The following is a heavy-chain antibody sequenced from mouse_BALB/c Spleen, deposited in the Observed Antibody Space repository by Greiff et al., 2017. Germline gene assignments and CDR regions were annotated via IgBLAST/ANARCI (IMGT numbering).Heavy chain of an antibody. Sequence: EVQGVESGGGLVQPGGSLKLSCAASGFTFSSYGMSWVRQTPDKRLELVATINSNGGSTYYPDSVKGRFTISRDNAKNTMYLQMSSLKSEDTAMYYCARKGVGHYYAMDYWGQGTSVTVSS. CDR3: ARKGVGHYYAMDY. J-gene: IGHJ4*01. V-gene: IGHV5-6-3*01. CDR2: INSNGGST. CDR1: GFTFSSYG. D-gene: IGHD1-1*02.